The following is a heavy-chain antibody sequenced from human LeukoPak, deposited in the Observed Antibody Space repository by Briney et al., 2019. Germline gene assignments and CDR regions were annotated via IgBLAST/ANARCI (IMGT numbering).Heavy chain of an antibody. D-gene: IGHD1-26*01. V-gene: IGHV1-8*01. Sequence: ASVKVSCKASGYTFTSYDINWVRQATGQGLEWMGWMNPNSGNTGYAQKFQGRVTMTTDTSTSTAYMELRSLRSDDTAVYYCARGEVGATTTYYFDYWGQGTLVTVSS. J-gene: IGHJ4*02. CDR1: GYTFTSYD. CDR2: MNPNSGNT. CDR3: ARGEVGATTTYYFDY.